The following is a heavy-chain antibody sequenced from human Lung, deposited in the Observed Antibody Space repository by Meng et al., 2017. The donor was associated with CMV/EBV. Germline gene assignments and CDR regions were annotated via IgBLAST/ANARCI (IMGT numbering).Heavy chain of an antibody. Sequence: VPHDGGVMVPGSSFHFTSRASAGTLDSYTITGARRAPGQGLEWMGKIIPILGKADSSHKFKGRVTITAAKSAGTAYMELNSLRSEDTAVYYCARLNDGDYGIYYFDSWGQGTLVTVSS. CDR3: ARLNDGDYGIYYFDS. J-gene: IGHJ4*02. CDR2: IIPILGKA. V-gene: IGHV1-69*02. CDR1: AGTLDSYT. D-gene: IGHD4-17*01.